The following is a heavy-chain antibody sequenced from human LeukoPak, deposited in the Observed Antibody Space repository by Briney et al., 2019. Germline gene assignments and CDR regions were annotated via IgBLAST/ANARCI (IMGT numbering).Heavy chain of an antibody. J-gene: IGHJ6*03. V-gene: IGHV3-64*01. Sequence: GGSLRLSCAASGFTFSSYAMHWVRQAPGKGLEYVSAISSNGGSTYYANSVKGRFTISRDNSKNTLYLQMGSLRAEDMAVYYCARDQVLDNKYYDEAAAGRGDSFYYYYMDVWGKGTTVTVSS. D-gene: IGHD6-13*01. CDR2: ISSNGGST. CDR3: ARDQVLDNKYYDEAAAGRGDSFYYYYMDV. CDR1: GFTFSSYA.